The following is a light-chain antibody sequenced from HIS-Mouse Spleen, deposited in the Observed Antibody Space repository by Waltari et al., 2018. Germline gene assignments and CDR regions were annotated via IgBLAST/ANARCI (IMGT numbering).Light chain of an antibody. J-gene: IGKJ4*01. CDR3: QQRSNWPSLT. V-gene: IGKV3-11*01. CDR2: DAS. Sequence: EIVLTQSPATLSLSPGERATLSFRASQSVSSYLARYQQKPGQAPRLLIYDASNRATGIPARFSGGGSGTDFTLTISSLEPEDFAVYYCQQRSNWPSLTFGGGTKVEIK. CDR1: QSVSSY.